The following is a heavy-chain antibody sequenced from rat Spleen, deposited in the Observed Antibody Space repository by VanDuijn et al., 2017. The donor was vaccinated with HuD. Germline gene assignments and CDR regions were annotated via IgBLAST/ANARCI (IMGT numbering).Heavy chain of an antibody. D-gene: IGHD1-11*01. CDR3: ARREYGGFFGYFDY. CDR2: ISYDGATT. Sequence: EVQLVESGGGLVQPGRSLKLSCAASGFTFSNYYMAWVRQVPTKGLEWVATISYDGATTSYRDSVKGRFTVSRDNAESTLYLQMDSLRSEDTATYYCARREYGGFFGYFDYWGQGVMVTVSS. J-gene: IGHJ2*01. CDR1: GFTFSNYY. V-gene: IGHV5-29*01.